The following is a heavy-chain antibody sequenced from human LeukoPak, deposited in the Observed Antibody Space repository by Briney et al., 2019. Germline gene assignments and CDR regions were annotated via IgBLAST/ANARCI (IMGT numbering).Heavy chain of an antibody. CDR3: VRALYRWSFSGYENSGPEPDY. J-gene: IGHJ4*02. Sequence: PGGSLRLSCAASGFTFSTYGMHWVRQAPGKGLECVAVIWYDGSNKNYADCVKGRFTISRDNSNNTLYLQMNSLRAEDTAVYYCVRALYRWSFSGYENSGPEPDYWGQGTLVTVSS. CDR1: GFTFSTYG. V-gene: IGHV3-33*01. D-gene: IGHD5-12*01. CDR2: IWYDGSNK.